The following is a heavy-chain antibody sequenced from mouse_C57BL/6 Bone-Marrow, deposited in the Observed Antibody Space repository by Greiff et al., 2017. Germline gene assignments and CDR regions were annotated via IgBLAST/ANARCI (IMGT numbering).Heavy chain of an antibody. CDR3: ARLTYGSIYFDY. J-gene: IGHJ2*01. Sequence: QVQLKQPGAELVKPGASVKMSCKASGYTFTSYWITWVKQGPGQGLEWIGDIYPGSGSTNYNDKFKSKATLTVDTSSSTAYMQLSSLTSEDSAVYYCARLTYGSIYFDYWGQGTTLTVSS. CDR1: GYTFTSYW. D-gene: IGHD1-1*01. CDR2: IYPGSGST. V-gene: IGHV1-55*01.